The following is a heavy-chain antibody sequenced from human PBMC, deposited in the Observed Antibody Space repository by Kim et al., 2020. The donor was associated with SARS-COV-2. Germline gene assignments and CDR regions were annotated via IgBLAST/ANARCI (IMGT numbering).Heavy chain of an antibody. D-gene: IGHD3-3*01. Sequence: NYTPSLKSRVTISVDTSKNQFSLKLSSVTAADTAVYYCATVRFLEWVFDYWGQGTLVTVSS. V-gene: IGHV4-34*01. CDR3: ATVRFLEWVFDY. J-gene: IGHJ4*02.